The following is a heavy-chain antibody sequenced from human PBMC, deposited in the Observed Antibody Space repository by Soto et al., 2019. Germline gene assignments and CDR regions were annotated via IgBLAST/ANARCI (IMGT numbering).Heavy chain of an antibody. Sequence: SETLSLTCAVFGGSISSRGYSWSWIRQPPGKGLEWIGYIYHSGSTYYNPSLKSRVTISVDRSKNQFSLKLSSVTAADTAVYYCASVPGTWGEGTLVTVSS. D-gene: IGHD6-6*01. CDR3: ASVPGT. CDR2: IYHSGST. V-gene: IGHV4-30-2*01. J-gene: IGHJ5*02. CDR1: GGSISSRGYS.